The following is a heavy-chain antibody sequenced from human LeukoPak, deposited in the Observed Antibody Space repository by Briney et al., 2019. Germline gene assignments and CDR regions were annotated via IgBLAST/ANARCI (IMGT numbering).Heavy chain of an antibody. CDR3: WVGPYGDLENNWFDP. CDR2: IIPIFGTA. Sequence: SVKVSCKASGGTFSSYAISWVRQAPGQGLEWMGGIIPIFGTANYAQKFQGRVTITADESTSTAYMELSSLRSEDTAAYYCWVGPYGDLENNWFDPWGQGTLVTVSS. CDR1: GGTFSSYA. D-gene: IGHD4-17*01. V-gene: IGHV1-69*13. J-gene: IGHJ5*02.